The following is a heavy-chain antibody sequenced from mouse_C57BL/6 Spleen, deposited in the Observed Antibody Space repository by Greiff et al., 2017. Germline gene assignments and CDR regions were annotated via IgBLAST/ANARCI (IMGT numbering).Heavy chain of an antibody. D-gene: IGHD1-1*01. CDR1: GYSITSGYY. V-gene: IGHV3-6*01. J-gene: IGHJ3*01. Sequence: EVKLMESGPGLVKPSQSLSLTCSVTGYSITSGYYWNWLRQFPGNKLEWMGYISYDGSNNYNPSLKNRISITRDTSKNQFFLKLNSVTTEDTATYYCAREGGYYGSSGFAYWGQGTLVTVSA. CDR2: ISYDGSN. CDR3: AREGGYYGSSGFAY.